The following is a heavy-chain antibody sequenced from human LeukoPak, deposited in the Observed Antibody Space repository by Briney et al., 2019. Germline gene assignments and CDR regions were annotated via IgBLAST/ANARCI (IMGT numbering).Heavy chain of an antibody. D-gene: IGHD6-19*01. CDR3: AYLYSSGWYGNWFDP. Sequence: SETLSLTCSVSGGSISSGGHYWSWIRQPPGKGLEWIGYIYYSGSTHYNPSLKSRVTISVDRSKNQFFLNLSSVTAADTAVYYCAYLYSSGWYGNWFDPWGQGTLVTVSS. CDR1: GGSISSGGHY. J-gene: IGHJ5*02. CDR2: IYYSGST. V-gene: IGHV4-30-2*01.